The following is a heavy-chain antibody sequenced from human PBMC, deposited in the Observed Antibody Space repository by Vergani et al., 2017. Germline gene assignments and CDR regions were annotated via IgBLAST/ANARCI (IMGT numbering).Heavy chain of an antibody. Sequence: QVQLVESGGGVVQPGRSLRLSCAASGFTFSSYGMHWVRQAPGKGLEWVAVISYDGSNKYYADSVKGRFTISRDNSKNTLYLQMNSLRAEDTAVYYCARALVRVGAFDIWGQGTMVTVSS. J-gene: IGHJ3*02. CDR1: GFTFSSYG. V-gene: IGHV3-30*03. CDR2: ISYDGSNK. CDR3: ARALVRVGAFDI. D-gene: IGHD6-6*01.